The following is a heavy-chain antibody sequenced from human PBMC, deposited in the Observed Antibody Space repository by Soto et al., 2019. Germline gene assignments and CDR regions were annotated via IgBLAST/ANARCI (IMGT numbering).Heavy chain of an antibody. V-gene: IGHV1-69*01. J-gene: IGHJ4*02. CDR2: ITPMIGTT. CDR3: ARDVSVMTGVFGF. Sequence: QVHLVQSGAEVKRPGSSVRVSCRASGGTFYTYAFTWVRQAPGQGLEWMGGITPMIGTTKNAQKFHGRVTFSVDEFASSAYMELSNLRSDDTAVYYCARDVSVMTGVFGFWGQGTLITVSS. D-gene: IGHD2-8*01. CDR1: GGTFYTYA.